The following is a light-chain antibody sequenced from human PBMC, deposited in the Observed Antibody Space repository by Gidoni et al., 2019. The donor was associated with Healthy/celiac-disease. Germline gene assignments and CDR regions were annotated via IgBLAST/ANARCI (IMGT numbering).Light chain of an antibody. CDR3: LQHNSYPWT. J-gene: IGKJ1*01. CDR1: QGIRND. CDR2: AAS. V-gene: IGKV1-17*01. Sequence: DIQMTQSPSSLSASVGDRVTITCRARQGIRNDVGWYQQKPGKAPKRLIYAASSVQSGVPSRFSGRGSGTEFTLTISSLQPEDFATYYWLQHNSYPWTFGQGTKVEIK.